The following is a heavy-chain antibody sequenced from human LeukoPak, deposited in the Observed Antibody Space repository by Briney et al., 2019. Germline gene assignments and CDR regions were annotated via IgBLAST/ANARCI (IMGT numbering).Heavy chain of an antibody. CDR3: ARGGVVGAINYFDY. D-gene: IGHD1-26*01. CDR2: ISSSSSYT. V-gene: IGHV3-11*06. CDR1: GFTFSDYY. Sequence: PGGSLRLSCAASGFTFSDYYMSWIRQAPGKGLEWVSYISSSSSYTNYADSVKGRFTISRDNSKNTLNLQMNSLRAEDTAVYYCARGGVVGAINYFDYWGQGTLVTVSS. J-gene: IGHJ4*02.